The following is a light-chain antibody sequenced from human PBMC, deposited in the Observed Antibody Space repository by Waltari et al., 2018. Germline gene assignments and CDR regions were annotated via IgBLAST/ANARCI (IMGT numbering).Light chain of an antibody. CDR3: QHYVSLPVT. V-gene: IGKV3-20*01. CDR1: QSFTRY. CDR2: DAS. J-gene: IGKJ1*01. Sequence: EIVLTQSPGTLSLSPGERATLSCRASQSFTRYLAWYQHRPGQAPRLLIYDASTRAAGVADRFSGSGSGTDFSLTISRLEPEDFAVYYWQHYVSLPVTFGQGTRVEIK.